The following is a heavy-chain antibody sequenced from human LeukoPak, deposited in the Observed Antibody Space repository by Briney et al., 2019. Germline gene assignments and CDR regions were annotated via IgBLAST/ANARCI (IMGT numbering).Heavy chain of an antibody. J-gene: IGHJ3*02. CDR1: GGSISSGGYY. CDR2: IYYSGST. Sequence: SQTLSLTCTVSGGSISSGGYYWSWIRQHPGKGLEWIGYIYYSGSTYYSPSLKSRVTISADTSKNQFSLKLSSVTAADTAVYYCARDSQHYDFWSGHLNAFDIWGQGTMVTVSS. D-gene: IGHD3-3*01. CDR3: ARDSQHYDFWSGHLNAFDI. V-gene: IGHV4-31*03.